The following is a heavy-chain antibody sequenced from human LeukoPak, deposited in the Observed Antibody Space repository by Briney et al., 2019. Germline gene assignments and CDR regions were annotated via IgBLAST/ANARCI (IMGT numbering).Heavy chain of an antibody. J-gene: IGHJ4*02. Sequence: PSETLSLTCAVYGGSFSGYYWSWIRQPPGKGLEWIGEINHSGSTNYNPSLKSRVTMSVDTSKNQFSLKLNSVTAADTAVYYCARHGYGDYYFDYWGQGTLVTVSS. CDR2: INHSGST. CDR1: GGSFSGYY. CDR3: ARHGYGDYYFDY. D-gene: IGHD4-17*01. V-gene: IGHV4-34*01.